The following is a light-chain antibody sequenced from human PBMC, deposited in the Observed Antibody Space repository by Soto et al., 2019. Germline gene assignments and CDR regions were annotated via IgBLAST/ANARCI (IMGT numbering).Light chain of an antibody. CDR3: QHYDSARWT. V-gene: IGKV3-20*01. J-gene: IGKJ1*01. Sequence: EIVLTQSPGSLSLSRGERATISCRASQSISSTYLTWYHQRPGHAPLLLIYDASRRATGIPDRFSGSGSGTDFSLTINRLEPEDFAVYYCQHYDSARWTFGLGTKVEFK. CDR1: QSISSTY. CDR2: DAS.